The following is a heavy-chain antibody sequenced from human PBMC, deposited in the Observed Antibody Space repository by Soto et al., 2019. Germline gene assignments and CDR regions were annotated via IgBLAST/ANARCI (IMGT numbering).Heavy chain of an antibody. V-gene: IGHV4-39*02. Sequence: PSESLSLTCTASGGSVTNSSYYWGWIRQSPGKGLEWIGSVYYRGRSYSKSSVKSRVTISVDTSKNRFSLSLNSVTASDTAIYYCAKERTTKAAAEFDYWGQGTLVTVSS. CDR2: VYYRGRS. CDR3: AKERTTKAAAEFDY. D-gene: IGHD4-4*01. J-gene: IGHJ4*02. CDR1: GGSVTNSSYY.